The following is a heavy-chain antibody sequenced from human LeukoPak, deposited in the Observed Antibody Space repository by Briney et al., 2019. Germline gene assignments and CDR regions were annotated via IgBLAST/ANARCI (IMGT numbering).Heavy chain of an antibody. CDR3: ARGYCSSTNCYRFDY. J-gene: IGHJ4*02. CDR2: ISAYNGNT. Sequence: ASVKVSCKASGYTFSSYGISWVRQAPGQGLEWMGWISAYNGNTNYAQKLQGRVTMTTDTSTSTAYMELRSLRSEDTAVYYCARGYCSSTNCYRFDYWGQGTLVTVSS. V-gene: IGHV1-18*01. CDR1: GYTFSSYG. D-gene: IGHD2-2*02.